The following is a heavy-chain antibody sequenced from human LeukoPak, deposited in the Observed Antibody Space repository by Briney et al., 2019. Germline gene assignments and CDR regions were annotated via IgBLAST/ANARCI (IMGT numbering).Heavy chain of an antibody. Sequence: SETLSLTCTVSGDSISSSSSYWGWIRQPPGEGLEWIGSIYYSGSTYYNPSLKSRVTISVDTSKNQFSLKLSSVTAADTAVYYCATEGKQQLVFDAFDIWGQGTMVTVSS. D-gene: IGHD6-13*01. V-gene: IGHV4-39*07. CDR3: ATEGKQQLVFDAFDI. CDR2: IYYSGST. J-gene: IGHJ3*02. CDR1: GDSISSSSSY.